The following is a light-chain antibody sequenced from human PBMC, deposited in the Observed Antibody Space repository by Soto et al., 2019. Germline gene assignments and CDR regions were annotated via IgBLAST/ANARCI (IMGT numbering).Light chain of an antibody. Sequence: DIVLTQSPATLSLSPGERATLSCRASQSVSNYLAWYQQKPGQAPRLLIYDASNRAPGIPARFSGSGSGADFSFTISSLEPEDFAVYYCQQRKSRLTFGGGTKVEIK. J-gene: IGKJ4*01. CDR3: QQRKSRLT. CDR1: QSVSNY. CDR2: DAS. V-gene: IGKV3-11*01.